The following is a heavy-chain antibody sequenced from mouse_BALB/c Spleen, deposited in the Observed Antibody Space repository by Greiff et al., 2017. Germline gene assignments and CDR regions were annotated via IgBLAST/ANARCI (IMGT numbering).Heavy chain of an antibody. V-gene: IGHV5-12-2*01. J-gene: IGHJ2*01. CDR3: ARRGDYDPYYFDY. CDR1: GFTFSSYT. Sequence: EVKLMESGGGLVQPGGSLKLSCAASGFTFSSYTMSWVRQTPEKRLEWVAYISNGGGSTYYPDTVKGRFTISRDNAKNTLYLQMSSLKSEDTAMYYCARRGDYDPYYFDYWGQGTTLTVSS. CDR2: ISNGGGST. D-gene: IGHD2-4*01.